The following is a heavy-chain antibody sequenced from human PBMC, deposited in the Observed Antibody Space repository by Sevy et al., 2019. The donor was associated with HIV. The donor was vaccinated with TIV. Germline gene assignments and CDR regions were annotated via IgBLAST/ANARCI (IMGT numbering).Heavy chain of an antibody. D-gene: IGHD4-17*01. CDR1: GFTFSSYE. V-gene: IGHV3-48*03. J-gene: IGHJ4*02. CDR3: ARDLPASATTVPHFDC. Sequence: GGSLRLSCAASGFTFSSYEMNWVCQAPGKGLEWISYISNSGTAIYYSDSVRGRFTNSRDNARRSLYLQMNSLRAEDTAVYYCARDLPASATTVPHFDCWGQGTLVTVSS. CDR2: ISNSGTAI.